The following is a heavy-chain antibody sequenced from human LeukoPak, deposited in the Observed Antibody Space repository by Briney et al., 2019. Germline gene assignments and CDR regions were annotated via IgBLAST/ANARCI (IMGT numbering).Heavy chain of an antibody. D-gene: IGHD2-8*02. CDR2: ISGSGGST. V-gene: IGHV3-23*01. J-gene: IGHJ4*02. CDR3: ANQGLVRGGPLSYFDY. CDR1: GFTFSSYA. Sequence: GGSLRLSCAASGFTFSSYAMSWVRQAPGKGLEWVSAISGSGGSTYYADSVKGRFTISRDNSKNTLYLQMNSLRAEDTAVYYCANQGLVRGGPLSYFDYWGQGTLVTVSS.